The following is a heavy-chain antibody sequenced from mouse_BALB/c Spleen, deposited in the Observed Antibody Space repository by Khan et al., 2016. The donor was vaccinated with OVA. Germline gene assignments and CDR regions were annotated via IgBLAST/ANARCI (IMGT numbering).Heavy chain of an antibody. CDR1: GYTFTSYT. CDR2: INPSNDYT. Sequence: QVQLKQSGAELARPGASVKMSCKASGYTFTSYTIHWIKKRSGQGLEWIGYINPSNDYTNYNQKFKDKATLTTDKSSTTAYLQLSSLTSDDSAVYNCVRDGAYHRNDGWFAYWGQGTLVT. CDR3: VRDGAYHRNDGWFAY. V-gene: IGHV1-4*01. J-gene: IGHJ3*01. D-gene: IGHD2-14*01.